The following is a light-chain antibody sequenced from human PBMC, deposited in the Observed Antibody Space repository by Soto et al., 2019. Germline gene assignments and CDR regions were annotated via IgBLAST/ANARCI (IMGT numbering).Light chain of an antibody. Sequence: ALTQPASVSGSPGQSITISCTGTSSDVGSYNLVSWYQQHPGKAPKLMIYEVSKRPSGVSNRFSGSKSGNTASLTISGLQAEDEADYYCCSYAGSSTHYVFGTGTKVTVL. J-gene: IGLJ1*01. CDR2: EVS. CDR1: SSDVGSYNL. V-gene: IGLV2-23*02. CDR3: CSYAGSSTHYV.